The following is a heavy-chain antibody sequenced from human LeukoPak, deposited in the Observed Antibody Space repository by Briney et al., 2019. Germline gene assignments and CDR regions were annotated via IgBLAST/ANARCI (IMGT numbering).Heavy chain of an antibody. J-gene: IGHJ4*02. Sequence: APLKVSCKASGDTFSSYCVSWVRHAPGQGLEWIGGIIPIFRTANYAQKFRGRVTVTADESMSTAYMELSSLRSEDTAVYYCARSQRAGYNVYHFDYWGQGSLVTVSS. CDR3: ARSQRAGYNVYHFDY. V-gene: IGHV1-69*13. D-gene: IGHD5-24*01. CDR1: GDTFSSYC. CDR2: IIPIFRTA.